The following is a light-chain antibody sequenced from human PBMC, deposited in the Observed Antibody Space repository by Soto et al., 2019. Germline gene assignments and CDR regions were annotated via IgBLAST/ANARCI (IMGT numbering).Light chain of an antibody. CDR3: QQYNNWPPLT. CDR1: QSVGTF. V-gene: IGKV3-15*01. J-gene: IGKJ4*01. Sequence: EVVMTQSPATLSVSPGERATLSCRASQSVGTFLAWYQQRPGQAPRLLIHGASTRASGIPARFSGSGSGTEFTRTISSLQSEDFAVYYCQQYNNWPPLTFGAGTKVEI. CDR2: GAS.